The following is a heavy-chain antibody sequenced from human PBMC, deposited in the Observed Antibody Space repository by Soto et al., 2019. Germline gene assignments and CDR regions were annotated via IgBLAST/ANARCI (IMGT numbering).Heavy chain of an antibody. CDR2: IYHSGST. D-gene: IGHD3-10*01. CDR1: GGSISSGGYS. CDR3: AREAYYGNWFDP. V-gene: IGHV4-30-2*01. J-gene: IGHJ5*02. Sequence: SETLSLTCAVSGGSISSGGYSWSWIRQPPGKGLEWIGYIYHSGSTYYNPSLKSRVTISVDRSKNQFSLKLSSVTAADTAVYYCAREAYYGNWFDPWGQGTLVTVGS.